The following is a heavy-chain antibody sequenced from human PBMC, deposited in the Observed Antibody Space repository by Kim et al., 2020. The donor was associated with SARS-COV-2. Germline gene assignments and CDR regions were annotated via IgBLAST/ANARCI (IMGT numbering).Heavy chain of an antibody. CDR3: AKEHSSGWPNFDF. D-gene: IGHD6-19*01. CDR1: GFTFKKYT. CDR2: ISGAGKNM. V-gene: IGHV3-30*18. J-gene: IGHJ4*02. Sequence: GGSLRLSCAASGFTFKKYTMHWVRQAPGKGLEWVALISGAGKNMFFADSVKGRFTISRDNSRNTMYLQMNSLRIEDTAVYYCAKEHSSGWPNFDFWGQGTLVTVSS.